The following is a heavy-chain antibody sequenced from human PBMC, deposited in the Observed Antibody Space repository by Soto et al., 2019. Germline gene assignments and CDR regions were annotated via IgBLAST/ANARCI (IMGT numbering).Heavy chain of an antibody. J-gene: IGHJ6*02. CDR1: GFTFSSYW. CDR3: ARDVGSSWYHYYGRDV. V-gene: IGHV3-74*01. CDR2: INSDGSST. Sequence: EVQLVESGGGLVQPGGSLRLSCAASGFTFSSYWMHWVRQAPGKGLVWVSRINSDGSSTSYADSVKGRFTISRDNAKTTLYLQMNRLRAEDTAVYYCARDVGSSWYHYYGRDVWGQGTTVTVSS. D-gene: IGHD6-13*01.